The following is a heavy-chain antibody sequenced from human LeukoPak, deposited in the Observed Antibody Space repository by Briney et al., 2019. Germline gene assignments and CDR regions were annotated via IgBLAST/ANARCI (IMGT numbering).Heavy chain of an antibody. Sequence: GGYLSLSCAGSGFPFSSYNMNWVRQAPGKGLEWISYISSSGRTVYYAESVRGRFAISRDNARSSLYLQMAGLTAEDTAVYYCARTLDSALDVWGNGTTVTVSS. CDR1: GFPFSSYN. CDR3: ARTLDSALDV. J-gene: IGHJ6*04. D-gene: IGHD3/OR15-3a*01. CDR2: ISSSGRTV. V-gene: IGHV3-48*01.